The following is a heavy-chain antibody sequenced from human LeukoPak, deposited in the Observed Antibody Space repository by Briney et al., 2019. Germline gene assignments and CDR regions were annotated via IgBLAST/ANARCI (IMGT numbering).Heavy chain of an antibody. J-gene: IGHJ4*02. D-gene: IGHD3-10*01. Sequence: PGGSLRLSCAASGFTVSSNYMSWVRQAPGKGLEWVSIVYSGSSTYNADSVKGRFTISRDNSKNTLYLQTNSLRAEDTAVYYCARDLSGVLDYWGQGTLVTVSS. V-gene: IGHV3-53*01. CDR2: VYSGSST. CDR3: ARDLSGVLDY. CDR1: GFTVSSNY.